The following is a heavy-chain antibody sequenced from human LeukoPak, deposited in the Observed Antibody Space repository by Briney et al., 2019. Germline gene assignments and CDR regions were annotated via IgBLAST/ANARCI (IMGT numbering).Heavy chain of an antibody. CDR1: GFTLSSYA. CDR2: ISGSGGST. V-gene: IGHV3-23*01. Sequence: GGSLRLSCAASGFTLSSYAMSWVRQAPGRGREWVSAISGSGGSTYYADSVKGRFTISRDNSKNTLYLQMNSLRAEDTAVYYCAKDHDYGSGSYLTPEGYWGQGTLVTVSS. CDR3: AKDHDYGSGSYLTPEGY. J-gene: IGHJ4*02. D-gene: IGHD3-10*01.